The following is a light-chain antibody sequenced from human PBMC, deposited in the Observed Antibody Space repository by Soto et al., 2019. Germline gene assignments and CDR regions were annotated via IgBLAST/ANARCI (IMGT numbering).Light chain of an antibody. J-gene: IGLJ2*01. CDR3: SSFAGNNNLV. V-gene: IGLV2-8*01. CDR2: EVS. CDR1: SSDVGGYNY. Sequence: QSVLTQPPSASGSPGQSVTISCTGTSSDVGGYNYVSWYQQHPGKAPKLMISEVSKRHSGLPDLFSGSKSGNTASLTVSGLQAEDEADYYCSSFAGNNNLVFGGGTKLTVL.